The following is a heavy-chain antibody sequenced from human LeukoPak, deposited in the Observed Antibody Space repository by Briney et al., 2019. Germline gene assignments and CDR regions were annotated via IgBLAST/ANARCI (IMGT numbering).Heavy chain of an antibody. CDR3: ACIAAAGTGDY. CDR1: GGSFSGYY. CDR2: INHSGST. J-gene: IGHJ4*02. Sequence: SETLSLTCAVYGGSFSGYYWSWIRQPPGKGLEWIGEINHSGSTNYNPSFKSRVAISVDTSKNQFSLKLSSGTAADTAVYYCACIAAAGTGDYWGQGTLVTVSS. D-gene: IGHD6-13*01. V-gene: IGHV4-34*01.